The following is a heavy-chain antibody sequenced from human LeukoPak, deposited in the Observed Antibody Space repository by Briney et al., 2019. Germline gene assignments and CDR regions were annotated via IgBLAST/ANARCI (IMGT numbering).Heavy chain of an antibody. J-gene: IGHJ4*02. CDR1: GFSLSNYA. CDR2: ISEKGGST. V-gene: IGHV3-23*01. Sequence: GGSLRLSCVVSGFSLSNYAMSWVRQAPGKGLEWVSYISEKGGSTTYGDSVKGRFTISRDNSLNTVYLQLNSLRPEDTALYYCTMDTFGPRDYWGQGALVTVSS. D-gene: IGHD5-18*01. CDR3: TMDTFGPRDY.